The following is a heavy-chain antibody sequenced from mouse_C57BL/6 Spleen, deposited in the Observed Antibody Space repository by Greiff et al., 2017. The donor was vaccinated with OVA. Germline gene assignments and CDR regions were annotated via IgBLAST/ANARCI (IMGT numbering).Heavy chain of an antibody. D-gene: IGHD2-1*01. CDR3: ARGKAMDY. CDR2: ISSGSSTI. V-gene: IGHV5-17*01. J-gene: IGHJ4*01. Sequence: EVKVVESGGGLVKPGGSLKLSCAASGFTFSDYGMHWVRQAPGKGLEWVAYISSGSSTIYYADTLRGRFTISRDNAKNTLFLQMTSLRSEDTAMYYYARGKAMDYWGQGTSVTVSS. CDR1: GFTFSDYG.